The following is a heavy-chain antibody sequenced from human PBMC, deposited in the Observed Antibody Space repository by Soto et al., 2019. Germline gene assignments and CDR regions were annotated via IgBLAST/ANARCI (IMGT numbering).Heavy chain of an antibody. CDR1: GSTFSSYA. V-gene: IGHV3-23*01. CDR3: AKEEYYDFWSGYYTGPLFQH. Sequence: PGGSLRLSCAASGSTFSSYAMSWVRQAPGKGLEWVPAISGSGGSTYYADSVKGRFTISRDNSKNTLYLQMNSLRAEDTAVYYCAKEEYYDFWSGYYTGPLFQHYHQGTLVIASS. D-gene: IGHD3-3*01. CDR2: ISGSGGST. J-gene: IGHJ1*01.